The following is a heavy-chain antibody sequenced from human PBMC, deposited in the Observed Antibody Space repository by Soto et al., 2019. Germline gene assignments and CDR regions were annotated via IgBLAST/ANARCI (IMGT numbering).Heavy chain of an antibody. D-gene: IGHD2-2*01. Sequence: EVQLVESGGDLVQPGGSLSLSCAASGFTFSGHWMHWVRQVPGKGLEWVSRSNTDGGSSAYADSVKGRFAISRDNAKNTRYLQMNGLRAEDTAVYYCAREAGYCSRTSCYRRAFDTWGQGTTVTVSS. CDR1: GFTFSGHW. V-gene: IGHV3-74*03. CDR3: AREAGYCSRTSCYRRAFDT. J-gene: IGHJ3*02. CDR2: SNTDGGSS.